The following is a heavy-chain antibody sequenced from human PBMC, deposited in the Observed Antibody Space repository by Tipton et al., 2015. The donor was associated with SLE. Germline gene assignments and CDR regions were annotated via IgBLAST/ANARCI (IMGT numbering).Heavy chain of an antibody. CDR1: GYTFTSYG. CDR2: FSGYNGNR. D-gene: IGHD2-2*01. J-gene: IGHJ6*02. V-gene: IGHV1-18*01. Sequence: QLVQSGGEVKKPGASVKVSCKASGYTFTSYGISWVRQAPGQGLEWVGWFSGYNGNREYTEKLQGRVTMTTDTSTSTAYMELRSLRSDDTAVYYCARDASSLWPYYYGMDVWGQGTTVTVSS. CDR3: ARDASSLWPYYYGMDV.